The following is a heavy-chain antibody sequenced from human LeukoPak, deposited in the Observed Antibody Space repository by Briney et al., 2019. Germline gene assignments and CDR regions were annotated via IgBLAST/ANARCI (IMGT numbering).Heavy chain of an antibody. CDR2: IYHSGST. CDR3: AVGGYYDSSGYSSGPYYFDY. J-gene: IGHJ4*02. Sequence: SETLSLTCAVSGGSISSSNWWSWVRQPPGKGLEWIGEIYHSGSTNYNPSPKSRVTISVDKSKNQFSLKLSSVTAADTAVYYCAVGGYYDSSGYSSGPYYFDYWGQGTLVTVSS. CDR1: GGSISSSNW. D-gene: IGHD3-22*01. V-gene: IGHV4-4*02.